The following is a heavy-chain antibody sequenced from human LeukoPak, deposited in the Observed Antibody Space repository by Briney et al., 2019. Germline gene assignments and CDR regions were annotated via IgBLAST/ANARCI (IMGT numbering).Heavy chain of an antibody. J-gene: IGHJ4*02. D-gene: IGHD5-12*01. CDR3: ARYGYGQLTIDY. CDR1: GFTFSSYS. CDR2: ISSDTSTK. V-gene: IGHV3-48*01. Sequence: GGSLRLSCAASGFTFSSYSMNWVRQAPGKGLEWVSFISSDTSTKYYADSVKGRFTISRDNAKNSLYLQMNSLRAEDTAVYYCARYGYGQLTIDYWGQGTLVTVSS.